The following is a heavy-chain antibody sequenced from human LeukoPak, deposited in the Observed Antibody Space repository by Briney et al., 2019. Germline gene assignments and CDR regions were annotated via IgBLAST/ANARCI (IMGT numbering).Heavy chain of an antibody. V-gene: IGHV1-46*01. D-gene: IGHD4-23*01. CDR3: ARDMVGGKEYYYGMDV. CDR2: INPSGGST. J-gene: IGHJ6*02. CDR1: GYTFTGYY. Sequence: ASVKVSCKASGYTFTGYYMHWVRQAPGQGLEWMGIINPSGGSTSYAQKFQGRVTMTRDTSTSTVYMELSSLRSEDTAVYYCARDMVGGKEYYYGMDVWGQGTTVTVSS.